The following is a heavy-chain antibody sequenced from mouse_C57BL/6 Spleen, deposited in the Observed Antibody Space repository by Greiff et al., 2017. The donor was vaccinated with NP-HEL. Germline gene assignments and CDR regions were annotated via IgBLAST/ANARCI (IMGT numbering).Heavy chain of an antibody. CDR3: AREGGPLYDGYDVAAMDY. D-gene: IGHD2-3*01. Sequence: QVQLQQPGTELVKPGASVKLSCKASGYTFTSYWMHWVKQRPGQGLEWIGNINPSNGGTNYNEKFKSKATLTVDKSSSTAYMQLSSLTSEDSAVYYCAREGGPLYDGYDVAAMDYWGQRTSVTVSS. CDR1: GYTFTSYW. CDR2: INPSNGGT. V-gene: IGHV1-53*01. J-gene: IGHJ4*01.